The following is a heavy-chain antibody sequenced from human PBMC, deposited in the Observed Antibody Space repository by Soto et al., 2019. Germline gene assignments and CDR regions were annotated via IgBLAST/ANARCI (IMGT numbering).Heavy chain of an antibody. CDR3: ASLHFRGNY. V-gene: IGHV3-23*01. CDR2: ISNNDAST. J-gene: IGHJ4*02. CDR1: GFTFGNFT. Sequence: QLLESGGGFVQPGGSLRLSCVASGFTFGNFTMSWVRQVPGQGLEWISSISNNDASTYYADSVKGRFSISRDNSKNSLFLDMRSLTVNDTAIYYGASLHFRGNYWGQGA.